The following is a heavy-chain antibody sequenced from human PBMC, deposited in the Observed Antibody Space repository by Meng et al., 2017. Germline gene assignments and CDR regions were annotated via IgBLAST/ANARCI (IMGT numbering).Heavy chain of an antibody. V-gene: IGHV4-59*01. Sequence: GSLRLSCTVSGGSISSYYWSWIRQPPGKGLEWIGYIYYSGSTNYNPSLKSRVTISVDTSKNQFSLKLSSVTAADTAVYYCARGPRLGELSFYRPYLDYWGQGTLVTVSS. J-gene: IGHJ4*02. CDR3: ARGPRLGELSFYRPYLDY. CDR2: IYYSGST. D-gene: IGHD3-16*02. CDR1: GGSISSYY.